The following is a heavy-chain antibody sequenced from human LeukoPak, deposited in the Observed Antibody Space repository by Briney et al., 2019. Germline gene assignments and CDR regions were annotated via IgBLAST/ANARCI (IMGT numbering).Heavy chain of an antibody. D-gene: IGHD3-10*01. V-gene: IGHV3-30*02. CDR2: IRYDGSNK. CDR3: AKVSSYYHGPVYYMDV. J-gene: IGHJ6*03. Sequence: PGGSLRLSCAASGFTFSSYGMHWVRQAPGKGLEWVAFIRYDGSNKYYADSVKGRFTISRDNSKNTLYLQMNSLRAEDTAVYYCAKVSSYYHGPVYYMDVWGKGTTVTISS. CDR1: GFTFSSYG.